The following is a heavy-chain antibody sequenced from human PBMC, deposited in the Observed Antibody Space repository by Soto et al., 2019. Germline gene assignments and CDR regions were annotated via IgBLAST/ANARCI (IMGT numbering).Heavy chain of an antibody. V-gene: IGHV1-18*01. Sequence: QVQLVQSGVEVEKPGASVKVSCKASGYTFTSYGVSWVRQAPGQGLEWMGWISAYNGNTNYAQKFQGRVTMTTDTSTSTAYMELRSLRSDDTVVYYCARDVPTVTTGGPDYWGQGTLVTVSS. CDR2: ISAYNGNT. CDR3: ARDVPTVTTGGPDY. CDR1: GYTFTSYG. D-gene: IGHD4-17*01. J-gene: IGHJ4*02.